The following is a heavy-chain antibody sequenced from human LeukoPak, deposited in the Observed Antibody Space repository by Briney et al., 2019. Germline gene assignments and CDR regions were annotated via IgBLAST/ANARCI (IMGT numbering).Heavy chain of an antibody. J-gene: IGHJ5*02. V-gene: IGHV3-21*01. CDR1: GFTFSTYS. Sequence: GGSLRLSCAASGFTFSTYSMNWVRQAPGKGLEWVSSISGSSAYIFYADSVKGRFTISRDNAKNSLYLQMNSLRAEDTAVYYCARGETHYDSSGYSPWGQGTLVTVSS. D-gene: IGHD3-22*01. CDR3: ARGETHYDSSGYSP. CDR2: ISGSSAYI.